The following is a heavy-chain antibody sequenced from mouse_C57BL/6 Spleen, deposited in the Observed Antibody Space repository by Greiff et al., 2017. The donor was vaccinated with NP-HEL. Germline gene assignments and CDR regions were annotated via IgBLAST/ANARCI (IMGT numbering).Heavy chain of an antibody. CDR1: GYTFTSHW. CDR2: IFPGSGST. Sequence: QVQLQQSGPELVRPGASVKISCKAPGYTFTSHWMQWVRQRPGQGLEWIGEIFPGSGSTYYNEKFKGKATLTVDTSSSTAYMQLSSLTSEDSAVYFCAISGYDGRDYAMDYWGQGTSVTVSS. D-gene: IGHD2-2*01. V-gene: IGHV1-56*01. CDR3: AISGYDGRDYAMDY. J-gene: IGHJ4*01.